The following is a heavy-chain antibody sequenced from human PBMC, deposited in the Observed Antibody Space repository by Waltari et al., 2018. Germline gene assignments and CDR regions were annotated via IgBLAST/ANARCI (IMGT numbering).Heavy chain of an antibody. V-gene: IGHV3-7*01. J-gene: IGHJ4*02. Sequence: EVQLVESGGDLVQPGGSLRLSCEASGFSFDSYWMTWFRQAPGKGLEWVANINQDERYKNYVDSVKGRFTVSRDNAKNSLYLQMNKLRVEDTGVYYCARELYSYGYIVVWGQGTRVTVSS. CDR3: ARELYSYGYIVV. CDR2: INQDERYK. CDR1: GFSFDSYW. D-gene: IGHD5-18*01.